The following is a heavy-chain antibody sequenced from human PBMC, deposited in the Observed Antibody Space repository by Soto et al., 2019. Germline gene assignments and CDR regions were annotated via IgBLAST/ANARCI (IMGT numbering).Heavy chain of an antibody. J-gene: IGHJ5*02. V-gene: IGHV4-34*01. Sequence: PSETLSLTCSVSAGSISRYYWSWIRQPPGKGLEWIGEINHSGSTNYNPSLKSRVTISVDTSKNQFSLKLSSVTAADTAVYYCARGKGRAAAGIFDPWGQGTLVTVSS. CDR1: AGSISRYY. CDR3: ARGKGRAAAGIFDP. D-gene: IGHD6-13*01. CDR2: INHSGST.